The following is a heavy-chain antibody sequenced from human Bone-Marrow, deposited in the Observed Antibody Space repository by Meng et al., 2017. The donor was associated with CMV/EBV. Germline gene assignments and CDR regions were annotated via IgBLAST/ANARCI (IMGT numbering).Heavy chain of an antibody. J-gene: IGHJ4*02. D-gene: IGHD7-27*01. V-gene: IGHV1-2*02. Sequence: KVYCKASGYPFTTHYMHWVRQAPGQGLEWMGWTNPNTGDTNYAQNFQGRVTMTRDTSVSTVYMDLSRLRPDDTAVYYCARDPTWGSDFWGQGTLVTVSS. CDR3: ARDPTWGSDF. CDR1: GYPFTTHY. CDR2: TNPNTGDT.